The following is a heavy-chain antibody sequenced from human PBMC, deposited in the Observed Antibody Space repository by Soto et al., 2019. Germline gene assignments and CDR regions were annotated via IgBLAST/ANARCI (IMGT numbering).Heavy chain of an antibody. Sequence: GASVKVSCKASGYTFTSYTIIWVRQAPGQGLEWMGWISVYNGNTNFAQKFQDRVTMTTDTSTSTAYMELRSLRSDDTAVYYCARDLSSKLYSSSVLVGYYGMDVWGQGTTVTVSS. CDR1: GYTFTSYT. CDR3: ARDLSSKLYSSSVLVGYYGMDV. J-gene: IGHJ6*02. D-gene: IGHD6-6*01. CDR2: ISVYNGNT. V-gene: IGHV1-18*01.